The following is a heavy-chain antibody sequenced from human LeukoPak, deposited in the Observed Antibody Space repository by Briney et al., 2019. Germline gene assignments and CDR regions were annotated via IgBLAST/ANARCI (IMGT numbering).Heavy chain of an antibody. V-gene: IGHV1-18*01. Sequence: ASVKVSCKASGYTFTSYGISWVPQAPGQGLEWMGWISAYNGNTNYAQKLQGRVTMTTDTSTSTAYMELRSLRSDDTAVYYCAYSSSWLNYYYYYMDVWGKGTTVTVSS. D-gene: IGHD6-13*01. CDR1: GYTFTSYG. CDR3: AYSSSWLNYYYYYMDV. J-gene: IGHJ6*03. CDR2: ISAYNGNT.